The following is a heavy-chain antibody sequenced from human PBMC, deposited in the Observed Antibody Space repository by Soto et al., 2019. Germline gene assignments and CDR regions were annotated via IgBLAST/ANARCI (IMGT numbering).Heavy chain of an antibody. J-gene: IGHJ4*02. CDR3: ARGGYSYGLSYDDY. Sequence: QVQLVQSGAEVKQPGSSVKVSSKASGGTFSSYAISWVRQAPGQGLEWMGGIIPIFGTANYAQKFQGRVTITADESTSTAYMELSSLRSEDTAVYYCARGGYSYGLSYDDYWGQGTLVTVSS. CDR1: GGTFSSYA. D-gene: IGHD5-18*01. V-gene: IGHV1-69*01. CDR2: IIPIFGTA.